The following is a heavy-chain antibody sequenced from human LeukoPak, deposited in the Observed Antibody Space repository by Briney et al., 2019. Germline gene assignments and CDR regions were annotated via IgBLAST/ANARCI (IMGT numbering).Heavy chain of an antibody. J-gene: IGHJ4*02. CDR3: ARGSSDSSGHRRFDF. CDR1: GFTFSSYW. D-gene: IGHD3-22*01. Sequence: PGGSLRLSCAASGFTFSSYWMRWVRQAPGKGLACVSHINSDGSSTKYADSVKGRFTISRDNAKNTLYLQMNSLRAEDTAVYYCARGSSDSSGHRRFDFWGQGTLVTVSS. V-gene: IGHV3-74*01. CDR2: INSDGSST.